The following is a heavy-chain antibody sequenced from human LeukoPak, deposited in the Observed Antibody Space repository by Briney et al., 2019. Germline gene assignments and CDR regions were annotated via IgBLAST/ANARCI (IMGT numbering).Heavy chain of an antibody. CDR2: IYYSGST. CDR3: AREGPPPTSYFDN. CDR1: GGSISSSSYY. J-gene: IGHJ4*02. Sequence: SETLSLTCTVSGGSISSSSYYRGWIRQPPGKGLEWIGSIYYSGSTYYNPSLKSRVTISVDTSKNQFSLKLTSVTAADTAVYYCAREGPPPTSYFDNWGQGSLVTVSS. V-gene: IGHV4-39*07.